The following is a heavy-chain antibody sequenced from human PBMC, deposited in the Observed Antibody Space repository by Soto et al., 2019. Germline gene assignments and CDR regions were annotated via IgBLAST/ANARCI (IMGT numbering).Heavy chain of an antibody. CDR3: ARAEYSGSYEDYYYGMDV. CDR2: ISSSGSTI. V-gene: IGHV3-11*01. D-gene: IGHD1-26*01. CDR1: GFTFSDYY. J-gene: IGHJ6*02. Sequence: GGSLRLSCAASGFTFSDYYMSWIRQAPGKGLEWVSYISSSGSTIYYADSVKGRFTISRDNAKNSLYLQMNSLRAEDTAVYYCARAEYSGSYEDYYYGMDVWGQGTTVTVSS.